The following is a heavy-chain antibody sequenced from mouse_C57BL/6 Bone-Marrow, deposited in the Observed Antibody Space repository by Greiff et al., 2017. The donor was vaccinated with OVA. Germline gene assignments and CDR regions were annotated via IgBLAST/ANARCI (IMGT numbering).Heavy chain of an antibody. CDR2: IGPGSGST. D-gene: IGHD1-1*01. J-gene: IGHJ4*01. CDR1: GYTFTDYY. V-gene: IGHV1-77*01. CDR3: APHYHGSSPYYAMDY. Sequence: VQGVESGAELVKPGASVKISCKASGYTFTDYYINWVKQRPGQGLEWIGKIGPGSGSTYYNEKFRGKATLTADKSSSTAYMQLSSLTSEDSAVYFCAPHYHGSSPYYAMDYWGQGTSVTVSS.